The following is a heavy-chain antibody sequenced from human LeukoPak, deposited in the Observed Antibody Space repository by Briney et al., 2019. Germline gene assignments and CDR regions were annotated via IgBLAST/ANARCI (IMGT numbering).Heavy chain of an antibody. CDR2: INWSGGST. CDR1: GFAFDEHG. V-gene: IGHV3-20*04. CDR3: ARAPITSPFYFDY. J-gene: IGHJ4*02. D-gene: IGHD2-2*01. Sequence: GGSLRLSCTASGFAFDEHGMSWVRQVPGKGLEWVSGINWSGGSTGYADPLRGRFTISRDNAKNSLYLQMDSLRAEDTALYYCARAPITSPFYFDYWGQGTLATVSS.